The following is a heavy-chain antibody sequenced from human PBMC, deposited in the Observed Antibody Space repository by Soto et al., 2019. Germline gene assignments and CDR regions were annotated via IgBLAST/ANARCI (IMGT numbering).Heavy chain of an antibody. CDR3: TTAVESSTGYYYGMDV. J-gene: IGHJ6*02. D-gene: IGHD2-2*01. V-gene: IGHV3-15*01. CDR1: GFTFSNAW. CDR2: IKSKTDAGTT. Sequence: PGGSLRLSCAASGFTFSNAWMSWVRHAPGKGLEWVGRIKSKTDAGTTDYAAPVKGRFTISRDDSKNTLYLQMNSLKTEDTAVYYCTTAVESSTGYYYGMDVWGQGTTVTVSS.